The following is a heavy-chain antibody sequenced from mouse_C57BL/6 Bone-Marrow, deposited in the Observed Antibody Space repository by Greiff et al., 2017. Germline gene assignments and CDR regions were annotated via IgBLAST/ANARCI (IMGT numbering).Heavy chain of an antibody. CDR3: VRYELLLFDY. D-gene: IGHD2-12*01. V-gene: IGHV10-1*01. CDR1: GFLFNTCA. CDR2: LRSKSNNYAP. Sequence: DVHLVESGGGLVQPKGSLKLSCAASGFLFNTCAINWLRRAPGGGLEWVARLRSKSNNYAPYYAESVKDRFNISTDDSESILYMQMNNLKTEDTAMYYCVRYELLLFDYWGQGTTLTVSS. J-gene: IGHJ2*01.